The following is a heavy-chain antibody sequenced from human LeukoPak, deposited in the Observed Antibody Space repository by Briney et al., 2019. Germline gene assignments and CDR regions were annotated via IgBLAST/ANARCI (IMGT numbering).Heavy chain of an antibody. V-gene: IGHV1-18*01. CDR1: GYTFTSYG. CDR3: ARVPANGHDYGDYLDAFDI. Sequence: ASVKVSCKASGYTFTSYGISWVRRVPGQGLEWMGWISAYNGNTNYAQKLQGRVTMTTDTSTSTAYMELRSLRSDDTAVYYCARVPANGHDYGDYLDAFDIWGQGTMVTVSS. J-gene: IGHJ3*02. CDR2: ISAYNGNT. D-gene: IGHD4-17*01.